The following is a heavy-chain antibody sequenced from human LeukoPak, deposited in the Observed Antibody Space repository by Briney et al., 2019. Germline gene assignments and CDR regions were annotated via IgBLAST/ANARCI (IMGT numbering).Heavy chain of an antibody. J-gene: IGHJ4*02. D-gene: IGHD3-3*01. CDR2: INPNSGGT. Sequence: ASVKVSCKASGYTFTGYYMHWVRQAPGQGLEWMGWINPNSGGTNYAQKFQGRVTMTRDTSISTAYMELSRLRSDDTAVYYCARARHFWSGYYFSTFDYWGQGTLVTVSS. CDR3: ARARHFWSGYYFSTFDY. CDR1: GYTFTGYY. V-gene: IGHV1-2*02.